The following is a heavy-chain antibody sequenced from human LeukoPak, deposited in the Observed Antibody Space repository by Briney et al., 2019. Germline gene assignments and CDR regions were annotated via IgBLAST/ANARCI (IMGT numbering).Heavy chain of an antibody. Sequence: SETLSLTCTVSGYSISNNFYWAWIRQSPGKGLEWIVSINHSWSTYYNPSLKSRVTISVDTSKNQFSLKLSSVTAADTAVYYCARDRCSGGSCYSLNWFDPWGQGTLVTVSS. V-gene: IGHV4-38-2*02. J-gene: IGHJ5*02. CDR1: GYSISNNFY. CDR2: INHSWST. D-gene: IGHD2-15*01. CDR3: ARDRCSGGSCYSLNWFDP.